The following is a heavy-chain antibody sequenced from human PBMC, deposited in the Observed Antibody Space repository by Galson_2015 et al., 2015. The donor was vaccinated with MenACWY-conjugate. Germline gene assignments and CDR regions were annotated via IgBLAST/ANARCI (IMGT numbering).Heavy chain of an antibody. Sequence: SLRLSCAASGFTFSDYYMSWLRQAPGKGLEWLSYISSSSSSTNYADSVKGRFTISRDNAKNSLYLQMNSLRAEDTAVYYCARPGLTIPAAGGFDYWGQGALVTVSS. V-gene: IGHV3-11*06. CDR1: GFTFSDYY. CDR2: ISSSSSST. D-gene: IGHD6-13*01. J-gene: IGHJ4*02. CDR3: ARPGLTIPAAGGFDY.